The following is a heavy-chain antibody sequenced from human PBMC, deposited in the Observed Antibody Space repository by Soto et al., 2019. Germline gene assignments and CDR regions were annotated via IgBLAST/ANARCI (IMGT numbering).Heavy chain of an antibody. Sequence: GGSLRLSCAASGIIFSNYEMNWVRQAPGEGLEWVSYINSDGTTIHYADSVKGRFTVSRDNAKDSLYLQMNSLRAEDTAVYYCARYQRSDRTLPLFDYWGQGTLVTVSS. CDR1: GIIFSNYE. J-gene: IGHJ4*02. D-gene: IGHD1-7*01. V-gene: IGHV3-48*03. CDR3: ARYQRSDRTLPLFDY. CDR2: INSDGTTI.